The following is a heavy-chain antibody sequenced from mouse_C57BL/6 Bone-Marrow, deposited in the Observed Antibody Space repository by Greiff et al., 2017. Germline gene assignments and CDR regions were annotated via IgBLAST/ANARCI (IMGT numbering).Heavy chain of an antibody. CDR1: GYTFTDYN. D-gene: IGHD2-4*01. CDR2: INPNNGGT. V-gene: IGHV1-18*01. CDR3: AREGHYDAGYYYAMDY. Sequence: VQLQQSGPELVKPGASVKIPCKASGYTFTDYNMDWVKQSHGKSLEWIGDINPNNGGTIYNQKFKGKATLTVDKSSSTAYMERRSLTSEDTAVYYCAREGHYDAGYYYAMDYWGQGTSVTVSS. J-gene: IGHJ4*01.